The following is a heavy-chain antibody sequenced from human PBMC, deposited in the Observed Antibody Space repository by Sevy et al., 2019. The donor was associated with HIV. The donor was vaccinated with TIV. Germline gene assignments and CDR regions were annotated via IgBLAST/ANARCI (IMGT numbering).Heavy chain of an antibody. CDR2: IIPIFGTA. D-gene: IGHD6-13*01. CDR1: GGTFSSYA. J-gene: IGHJ3*02. Sequence: ASVKVSCKASGGTFSSYAISWVRQAPGQGLEWMGGIIPIFGTANYAQKFQGRVTITADESTSTAYMELSSLRSEDTAVYYGAGVEGIAAAGAAVDILGQGTMVTVSS. V-gene: IGHV1-69*13. CDR3: AGVEGIAAAGAAVDI.